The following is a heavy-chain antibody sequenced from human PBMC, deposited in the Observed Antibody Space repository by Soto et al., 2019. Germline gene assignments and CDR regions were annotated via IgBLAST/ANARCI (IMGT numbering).Heavy chain of an antibody. CDR2: ISSSGSTI. CDR3: ARGGGNYYGSGSYYYGMDV. Sequence: EVQLVESGGGLVQPGGSLRLSCAASGFTFSSYEMNWVRQAPGKGLEWVSYISSSGSTIYYADSVKGQFTISRDNAKNSLYLQMNSLRAEDTAVYYCARGGGNYYGSGSYYYGMDVWGQGTTVTVSS. CDR1: GFTFSSYE. J-gene: IGHJ6*02. V-gene: IGHV3-48*03. D-gene: IGHD3-10*01.